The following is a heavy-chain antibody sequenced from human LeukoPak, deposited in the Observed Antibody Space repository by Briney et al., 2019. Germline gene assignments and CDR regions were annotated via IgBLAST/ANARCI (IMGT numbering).Heavy chain of an antibody. CDR2: IYYSGST. CDR3: ARVLPPVVVTAIPFDY. D-gene: IGHD2-21*02. CDR1: GGSISSYY. J-gene: IGHJ4*02. Sequence: ASETLSLTCTVSGGSISSYYWSWIRQPPGKGLEWIGYIYYSGSTNYRPSLKSRVTISVDTSKNQFSLKLSSVTAADTAVYYCARVLPPVVVTAIPFDYWGQGTLVTVSS. V-gene: IGHV4-59*08.